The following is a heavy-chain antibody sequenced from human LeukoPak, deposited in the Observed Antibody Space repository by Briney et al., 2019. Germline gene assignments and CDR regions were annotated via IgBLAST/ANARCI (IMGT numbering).Heavy chain of an antibody. D-gene: IGHD3-10*01. J-gene: IGHJ6*02. V-gene: IGHV3-21*01. CDR3: ARALWSGPVYYGMDV. CDR2: ISSTSSYI. CDR1: GFTFSNYN. Sequence: GSLRLSCAASGFTFSNYNFYWVRQAPGKGLEWVSAISSTSSYIYYADSMKGRFTVSRDNAKNSLYLQMNSLRAEDTAVYYCARALWSGPVYYGMDVWGQGTTVTVSS.